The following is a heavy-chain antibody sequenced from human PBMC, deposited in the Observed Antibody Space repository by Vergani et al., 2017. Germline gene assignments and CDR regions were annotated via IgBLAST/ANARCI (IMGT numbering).Heavy chain of an antibody. V-gene: IGHV4-59*01. D-gene: IGHD5-12*01. CDR3: AREDIGATGIDY. CDR1: GGSISSYY. Sequence: QVQLQESGPGLVKPSETLSLTCTVSGGSISSYYWSWIRQPPGKGLEWIGYIYYSGSTNYNPSLKSRVTISVDTSKNQFSLKLSSVTAADTAVYYCAREDIGATGIDYWGQGTLVTVSS. J-gene: IGHJ4*02. CDR2: IYYSGST.